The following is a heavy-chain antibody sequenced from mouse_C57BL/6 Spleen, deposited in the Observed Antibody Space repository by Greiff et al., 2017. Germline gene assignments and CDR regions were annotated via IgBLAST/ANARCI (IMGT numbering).Heavy chain of an antibody. J-gene: IGHJ4*01. Sequence: EVQRVESGGGLVKPGGSLKLSCAASGFTFSDYGMHWVRQAPEKGLEWVAYISSGSSTIYYADTVKGRFTISRDNAKNTLFLQMTSLRSEDTAMYYCARGYSNYVDAMDYWGQGTSVTVSS. CDR2: ISSGSSTI. V-gene: IGHV5-17*01. CDR1: GFTFSDYG. D-gene: IGHD2-5*01. CDR3: ARGYSNYVDAMDY.